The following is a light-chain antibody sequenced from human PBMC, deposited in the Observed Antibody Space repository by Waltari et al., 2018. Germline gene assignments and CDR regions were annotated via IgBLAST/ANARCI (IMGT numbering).Light chain of an antibody. CDR2: GAY. Sequence: EIVVTQSPATLSVSPGERVTLSCRASQNVGTSLAWYQQKPGQTPRLLIFGAYSRASGVPARFSGSGSGTDFTLAISSLQSEDVAVYYCQQYEDWPRHSFGGGTKVQIE. V-gene: IGKV3-15*01. CDR1: QNVGTS. J-gene: IGKJ4*01. CDR3: QQYEDWPRHS.